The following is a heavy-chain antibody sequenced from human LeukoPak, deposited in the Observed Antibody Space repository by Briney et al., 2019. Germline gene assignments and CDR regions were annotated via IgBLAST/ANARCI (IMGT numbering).Heavy chain of an antibody. CDR3: ASGGGSSYGLYYFDY. CDR1: GFTFSTYA. CDR2: LGGSETSP. D-gene: IGHD5-18*01. J-gene: IGHJ4*02. Sequence: GGSLRLSCAGSGFTFSTYALSWVRQAPGKGLEWVSLLGGSETSPSYADSVKGRFTISRDNSKNTLYLQMNSLRAEDTAVYYCASGGGSSYGLYYFDYWGQGTLVTVSS. V-gene: IGHV3-23*01.